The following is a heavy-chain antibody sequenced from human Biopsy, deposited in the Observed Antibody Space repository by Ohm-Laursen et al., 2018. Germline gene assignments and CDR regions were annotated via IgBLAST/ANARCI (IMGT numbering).Heavy chain of an antibody. J-gene: IGHJ4*02. CDR2: IIPMFGTA. V-gene: IGHV1-69*13. D-gene: IGHD1-26*01. CDR1: GYTLTELS. CDR3: ARGPHSGSHSCFDY. Sequence: GASVKVSCKVSGYTLTELSMHWVRQAPGQGLEWMGGIIPMFGTANYAQMFQGRVTISADESASTSYMELSSLTTEDTAIYYCARGPHSGSHSCFDYWGRGTLVTVSS.